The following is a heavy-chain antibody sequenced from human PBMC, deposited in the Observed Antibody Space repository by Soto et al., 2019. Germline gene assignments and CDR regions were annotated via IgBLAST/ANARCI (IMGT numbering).Heavy chain of an antibody. Sequence: QVQLVQSGAEVKKPGTSVKVSCTASGYTFSSHGISWVRQAPGQGLQWIGWVSGDNGNTNYAQSLQGRVTMTTDTSTTTGHMELRSLRSDDTAVYFFASLLVYCLIATCPREWFDPWGQGTLVIVSS. CDR3: ASLLVYCLIATCPREWFDP. D-gene: IGHD3-22*01. CDR2: VSGDNGNT. J-gene: IGHJ5*02. V-gene: IGHV1-18*01. CDR1: GYTFSSHG.